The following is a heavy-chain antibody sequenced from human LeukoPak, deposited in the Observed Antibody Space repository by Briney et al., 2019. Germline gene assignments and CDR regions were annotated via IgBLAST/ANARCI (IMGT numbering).Heavy chain of an antibody. Sequence: SETLSLTCAVYGGSFSGYYWSWIRQPPGKGLEWVGEINHSGSTNYNPSLKSRVTISVDTSKNQFSLKLSSVTAADTAVYYCARVDHGRKYYYYYRMDVWGQGTTVTVSS. D-gene: IGHD2-2*03. CDR1: GGSFSGYY. V-gene: IGHV4-34*01. CDR2: INHSGST. J-gene: IGHJ6*02. CDR3: ARVDHGRKYYYYYRMDV.